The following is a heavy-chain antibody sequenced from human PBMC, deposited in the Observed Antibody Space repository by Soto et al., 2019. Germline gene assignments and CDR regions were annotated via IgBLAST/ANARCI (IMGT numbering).Heavy chain of an antibody. CDR3: TRSPSAARRDYFDY. D-gene: IGHD6-6*01. J-gene: IGHJ4*02. Sequence: QVQLEESGGGVVQTGKSLRLSCVVSGFTFGSYAMHWVRQAPGKGLEWMASVSYDGSNKIYADSVRGRFDISRDNSWNTLYLHMNNLRHEDTALYSCTRSPSAARRDYFDYWGQGSLVTVYS. V-gene: IGHV3-30*09. CDR2: VSYDGSNK. CDR1: GFTFGSYA.